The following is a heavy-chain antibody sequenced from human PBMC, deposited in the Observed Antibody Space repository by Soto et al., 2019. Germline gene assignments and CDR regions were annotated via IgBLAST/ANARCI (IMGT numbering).Heavy chain of an antibody. Sequence: QVTLKESGPVVVKPTETLTLTCTVSGFSLSNARLGVSWIRQPPGKVLEWLAHIFSKDEKSYSTSLKKRLTTSENTSRNQVVLTITTVYPLNSCTYSCALINDCSRTSCYLTSFAPWGQGTLVTVSS. CDR2: IFSKDEK. J-gene: IGHJ5*02. CDR3: ALINDCSRTSCYLTSFAP. D-gene: IGHD2-2*01. CDR1: GFSLSNARLG. V-gene: IGHV2-26*01.